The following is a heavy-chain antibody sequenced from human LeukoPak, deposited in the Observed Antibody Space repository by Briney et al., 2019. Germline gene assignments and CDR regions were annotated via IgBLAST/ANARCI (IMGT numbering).Heavy chain of an antibody. V-gene: IGHV4-34*01. CDR3: ARGRSTTVTKKYWYFDL. J-gene: IGHJ2*01. Sequence: PSETLSLTCAVYGGSFSGYYWSWLRQPPGKGLEWLGEINHSGSTNYNPSPKSRVTISVDTSKNQFSLKLSSVTAQDTAVYYCARGRSTTVTKKYWYFDLWGRGTLVTVSS. CDR2: INHSGST. D-gene: IGHD4-17*01. CDR1: GGSFSGYY.